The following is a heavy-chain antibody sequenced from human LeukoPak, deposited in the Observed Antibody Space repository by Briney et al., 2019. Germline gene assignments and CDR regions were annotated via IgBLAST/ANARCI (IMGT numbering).Heavy chain of an antibody. V-gene: IGHV3-23*01. J-gene: IGHJ4*02. Sequence: PGGSLRLSCAASGFTFSSYAMSWVRQAPGKGLEWVSAISGSGGSTYYADSVKGRFTISRDNSKNTLYLQMNSLRAEDTAVYYCAKAVGTSDYGDYPYYFDYWGQGTLVTVSS. CDR2: ISGSGGST. CDR1: GFTFSSYA. CDR3: AKAVGTSDYGDYPYYFDY. D-gene: IGHD4-17*01.